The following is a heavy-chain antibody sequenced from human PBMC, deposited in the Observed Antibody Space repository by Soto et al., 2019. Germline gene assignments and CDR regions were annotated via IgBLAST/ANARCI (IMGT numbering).Heavy chain of an antibody. CDR1: GFTFSSYS. J-gene: IGHJ4*02. CDR2: ISSSSSTI. Sequence: PGGSLRLSCAASGFTFSSYSMNWVRQAPGKGLEWVSDISSSSSTIYYADSVKGRFTISRDNSKNTLYLQMNSLRAEDTAVYYCAKDRRGYSGYVNGEFDYWGQGTLVTVSS. V-gene: IGHV3-48*01. CDR3: AKDRRGYSGYVNGEFDY. D-gene: IGHD5-12*01.